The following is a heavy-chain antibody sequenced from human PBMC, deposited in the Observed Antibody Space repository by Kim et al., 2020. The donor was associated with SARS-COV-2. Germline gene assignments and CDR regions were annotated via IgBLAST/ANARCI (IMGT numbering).Heavy chain of an antibody. J-gene: IGHJ4*02. D-gene: IGHD6-25*01. Sequence: GGSLRLSCAASGFPSSNYAMSWVRQAPGKGLEWVSLITGPGHTTYYADSVKGRFTISRDTATNTVYLQMNSLRAEDTAMYYCAKDRNSGHAALFLGDWGQGTLVTVSS. CDR3: AKDRNSGHAALFLGD. V-gene: IGHV3-23*01. CDR1: GFPSSNYA. CDR2: ITGPGHTT.